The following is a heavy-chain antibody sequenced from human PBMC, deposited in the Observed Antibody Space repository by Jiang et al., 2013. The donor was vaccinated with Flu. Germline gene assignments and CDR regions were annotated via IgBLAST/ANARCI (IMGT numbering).Heavy chain of an antibody. CDR2: IYYSGST. Sequence: LLKPSETLSLTCTVSGGSISSYYWSWIRQPPGKGLEWIGYIYYSGSTNYNPSLKSRVTISVDTSKNQFSLKLSSVTAADTAVYYCARQRYSYGYRTNWYFDLWGRGTLVTVSS. D-gene: IGHD5-18*01. CDR3: ARQRYSYGYRTNWYFDL. CDR1: GGSISSYY. V-gene: IGHV4-59*08. J-gene: IGHJ2*01.